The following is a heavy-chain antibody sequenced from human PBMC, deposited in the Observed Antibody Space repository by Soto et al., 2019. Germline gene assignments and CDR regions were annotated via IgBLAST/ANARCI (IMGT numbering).Heavy chain of an antibody. J-gene: IGHJ6*02. D-gene: IGHD3-10*02. Sequence: ASVKVSCKASGYTFTGYYMHWVRQAPGQGLEWMGWINPNSGGTNYAQKFQGWVTMTRDTSISTAYMELSRLRSDDTAVYYCARDRPLLYSYYYYGMDVWGQGTTVTVSS. CDR2: INPNSGGT. CDR1: GYTFTGYY. V-gene: IGHV1-2*04. CDR3: ARDRPLLYSYYYYGMDV.